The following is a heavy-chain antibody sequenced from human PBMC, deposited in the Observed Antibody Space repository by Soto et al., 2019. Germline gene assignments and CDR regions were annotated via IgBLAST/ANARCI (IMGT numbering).Heavy chain of an antibody. CDR2: IHSGGTT. D-gene: IGHD3-10*01. Sequence: EVQLVESGGGLVQPGGSLRLSCAGSALTASKNYMSWVRQPPGKGLEWVSVIHSGGTTYYADSVKDRFSISRDNSKSTLYLQMDNLRAGDTAVYYCARGGSGSDWDYYGMDVWGQGTTVTVSS. V-gene: IGHV3-66*01. J-gene: IGHJ6*02. CDR3: ARGGSGSDWDYYGMDV. CDR1: ALTASKNY.